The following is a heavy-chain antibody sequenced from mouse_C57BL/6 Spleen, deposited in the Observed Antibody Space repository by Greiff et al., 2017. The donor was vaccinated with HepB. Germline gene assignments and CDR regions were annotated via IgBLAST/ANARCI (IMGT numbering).Heavy chain of an antibody. CDR3: ARRGVYYGSSSLPDY. J-gene: IGHJ2*01. D-gene: IGHD1-1*01. V-gene: IGHV1-9*01. CDR2: ILPGSGST. Sequence: VQLQQSGAELMKPGASVKLSCKATGYTFTGYWIEWVKQRPGHGLEWIGEILPGSGSTNYNEKFKGKATFTADTSSNTAYMQLSSLTTEDAAIYYCARRGVYYGSSSLPDYWGQGTTLTVSS. CDR1: GYTFTGYW.